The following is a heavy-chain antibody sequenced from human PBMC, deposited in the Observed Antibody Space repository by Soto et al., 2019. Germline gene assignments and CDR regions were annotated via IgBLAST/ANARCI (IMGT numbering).Heavy chain of an antibody. D-gene: IGHD6-6*01. CDR3: ARDKGIAARHQRFGWFDP. V-gene: IGHV1-69*13. Sequence: GASVKLSCKASGGTFSSYAISWVRQAPGQGLEWMGGIIPIFGTANYAQKFQGRVTITADESTSTAYMELSSLRSEDTAVYYCARDKGIAARHQRFGWFDPWGQGTLVTVSS. CDR1: GGTFSSYA. CDR2: IIPIFGTA. J-gene: IGHJ5*02.